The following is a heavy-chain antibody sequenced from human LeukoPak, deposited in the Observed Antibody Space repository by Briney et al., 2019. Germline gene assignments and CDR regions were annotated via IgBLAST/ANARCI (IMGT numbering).Heavy chain of an antibody. Sequence: GRSLRLSCAASGFTFSSYAMHWVRQAPGKGLEWVAVISYDGSNKYYADSVKGRFTISRDNSKNTLYLQMNSLRAEDTAVYYCARDGEDYGDYGGWFDPWGQGTLVTVSS. J-gene: IGHJ5*02. CDR3: ARDGEDYGDYGGWFDP. CDR2: ISYDGSNK. V-gene: IGHV3-30*04. D-gene: IGHD4-17*01. CDR1: GFTFSSYA.